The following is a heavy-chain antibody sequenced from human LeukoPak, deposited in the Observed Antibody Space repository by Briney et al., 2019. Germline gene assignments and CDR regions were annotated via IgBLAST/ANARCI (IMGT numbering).Heavy chain of an antibody. D-gene: IGHD6-13*01. CDR2: INPSGGST. J-gene: IGHJ4*02. Sequence: GASVKVSCKASGYTFTSYYMHWVRQAPGQGLEWMGIINPSGGSTSYAQKFQGRVTMTRDTSTSTVYMELSSLRSEDTAVYYCARGGHRTLAAAGTGDLDYWGQGTLVTVSS. V-gene: IGHV1-46*01. CDR1: GYTFTSYY. CDR3: ARGGHRTLAAAGTGDLDY.